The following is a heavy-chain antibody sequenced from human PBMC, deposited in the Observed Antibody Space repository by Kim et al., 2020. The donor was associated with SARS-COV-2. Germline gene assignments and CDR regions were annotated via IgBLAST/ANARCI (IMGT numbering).Heavy chain of an antibody. V-gene: IGHV4-39*01. J-gene: IGHJ6*02. CDR3: ASLVGYYGMDV. CDR1: GGSISSSSYY. Sequence: SETLSLTCTVSGGSISSSSYYWGWIRQPPGKGLEWIGSIYYSGSTYYNPSLKSRVTISVDTSKNQFSLKLSSVTAADTAVYYCASLVGYYGMDVWGQGTTVTVSS. CDR2: IYYSGST.